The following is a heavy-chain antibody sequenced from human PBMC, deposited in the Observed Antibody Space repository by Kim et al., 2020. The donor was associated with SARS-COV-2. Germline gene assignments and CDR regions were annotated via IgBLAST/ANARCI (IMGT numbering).Heavy chain of an antibody. CDR1: GYSFTSYW. CDR3: ARTDCSGGSCYYYFDY. D-gene: IGHD2-15*01. V-gene: IGHV5-51*01. J-gene: IGHJ4*02. CDR2: IYPGDSDT. Sequence: GESLKISCKGSGYSFTSYWIGWVRQMPGKGLEWMGIIYPGDSDTRYSPSFQGQVTISADKSISTAYLQWSSLKASDTAMYYCARTDCSGGSCYYYFDYWGQGTLVTVSS.